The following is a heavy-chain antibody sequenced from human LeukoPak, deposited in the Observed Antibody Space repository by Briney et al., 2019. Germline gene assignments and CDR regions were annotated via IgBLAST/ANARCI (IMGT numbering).Heavy chain of an antibody. Sequence: SVKVSCKASGGTFSSYAISWVRQAPGQGLEWMGGIIPIFGTANYAQKFQGRVTITADESTSTAYMELSSLRSEDTAVYYCARTRRETTVVTPTARDYYYMDVWGKGTTVTVSS. V-gene: IGHV1-69*13. CDR3: ARTRRETTVVTPTARDYYYMDV. D-gene: IGHD4-23*01. CDR1: GGTFSSYA. CDR2: IIPIFGTA. J-gene: IGHJ6*03.